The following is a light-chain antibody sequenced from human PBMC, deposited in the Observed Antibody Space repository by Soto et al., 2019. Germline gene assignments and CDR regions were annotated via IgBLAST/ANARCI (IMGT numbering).Light chain of an antibody. CDR2: GAS. J-gene: IGKJ1*01. CDR1: QSVSSSY. CDR3: PQYDTSPRT. Sequence: EIVLTQSPGTLSLSPGERATLSCRASQSVSSSYLAWYQQKPGQSPRLLIFGASSRATGTPDRFSGSGSGTDFTLTISRLEPEDFAVYYCPQYDTSPRTFGQGTTVEIK. V-gene: IGKV3-20*01.